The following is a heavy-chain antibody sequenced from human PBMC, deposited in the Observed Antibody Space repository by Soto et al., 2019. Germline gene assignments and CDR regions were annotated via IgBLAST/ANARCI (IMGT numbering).Heavy chain of an antibody. CDR3: AKVVVAATRHTDFDS. J-gene: IGHJ4*02. V-gene: IGHV4-39*01. CDR2: IYYDGST. CDR1: GGSINSNNYY. Sequence: SETLSLTCTVSGGSINSNNYYWAWIRQPPGKGLAWIASIYYDGSTYYNPSLKSRVTISIDTFKNQFSLRLRSVTAADTAIYYCAKVVVAATRHTDFDSWGQGTLVTVSS. D-gene: IGHD2-15*01.